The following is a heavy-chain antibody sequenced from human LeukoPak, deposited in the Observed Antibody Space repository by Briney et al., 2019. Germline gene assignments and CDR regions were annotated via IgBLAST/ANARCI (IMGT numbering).Heavy chain of an antibody. CDR2: INANSGGT. CDR3: ARDTPNIAVAVRAFDY. D-gene: IGHD6-19*01. J-gene: IGHJ4*02. CDR1: GYIFTGYY. V-gene: IGHV1-2*02. Sequence: ASVKVSCKASGYIFTGYYMHWVRQAPGQGLEWMGWINANSGGTKYAQKFQGRVTMTRDTSISTAYMELSRLRSDDTAVYYCARDTPNIAVAVRAFDYWGQGTLVTVSS.